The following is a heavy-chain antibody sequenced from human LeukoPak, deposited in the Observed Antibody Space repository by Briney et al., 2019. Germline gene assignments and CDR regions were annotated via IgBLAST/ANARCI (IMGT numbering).Heavy chain of an antibody. J-gene: IGHJ6*03. Sequence: SETLSLTCAVYGGSISGYYCSWIRQPPGNGLEWIGEINHSGSTNYNPSLKSRVTISVDTSKNQFSLKLSSVTAADTAVYYCARDAYSSPMDVWGKGTTVTVSS. CDR3: ARDAYSSPMDV. CDR2: INHSGST. V-gene: IGHV4-34*01. D-gene: IGHD5-18*01. CDR1: GGSISGYY.